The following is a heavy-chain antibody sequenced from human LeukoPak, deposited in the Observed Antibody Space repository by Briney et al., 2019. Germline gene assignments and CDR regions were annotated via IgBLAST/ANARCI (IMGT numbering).Heavy chain of an antibody. V-gene: IGHV3-23*01. D-gene: IGHD6-6*01. CDR1: GFTFSSYA. J-gene: IGHJ4*02. CDR3: AQRYSSSSFDY. CDR2: ISGSGGST. Sequence: PGGSLRLSCAASGFTFSSYAMSRVRQAPGKGLEWVSAISGSGGSTYYADSVKGRFTISRDNSKNTLYLQMNSLRAEDTAVYCCAQRYSSSSFDYWGQGTLVTVSS.